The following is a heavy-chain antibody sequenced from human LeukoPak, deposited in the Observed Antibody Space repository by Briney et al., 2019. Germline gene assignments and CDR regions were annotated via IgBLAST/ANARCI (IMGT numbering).Heavy chain of an antibody. CDR3: AREDYGDTRDYFDY. CDR2: INHSGST. J-gene: IGHJ4*02. Sequence: SETLSLTCAVYGGSFSGYYWSWIRQPSGKGLEWIGEINHSGSTNYNPSLKSRVTISVDTSKNQFSLKLSSVTAADTAVYYCAREDYGDTRDYFDYWGQGTLVTVSS. CDR1: GGSFSGYY. D-gene: IGHD4-17*01. V-gene: IGHV4-34*01.